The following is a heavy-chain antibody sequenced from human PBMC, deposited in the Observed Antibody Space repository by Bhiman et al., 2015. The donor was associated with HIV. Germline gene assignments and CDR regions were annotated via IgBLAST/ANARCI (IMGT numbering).Heavy chain of an antibody. CDR3: AGLDAFDI. V-gene: IGHV3-43D*03. CDR1: GFTFDDYA. CDR2: ISWDGGST. J-gene: IGHJ3*02. Sequence: EVQLVESGGGLVQPGRSLRLSCAASGFTFDDYAMHWVRQAPGKGLEWVSLISWDGGSTYYADSVKGRFTISRDNSKNSLYLQMNSLRAEDTALYYCAGLDAFDIWGQGTMVTVSS.